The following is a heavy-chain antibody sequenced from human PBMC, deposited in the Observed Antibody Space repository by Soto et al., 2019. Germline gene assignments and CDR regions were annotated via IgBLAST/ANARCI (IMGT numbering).Heavy chain of an antibody. J-gene: IGHJ4*02. CDR1: GYTFTSYG. V-gene: IGHV1-18*01. CDR3: AREALYGDYVPPTDY. D-gene: IGHD4-17*01. Sequence: QVQLVQSGAEVKKPGASVKVSCKASGYTFTSYGISWVRQAPGQGLEWMGWISAYNGNTNYAQKLQGRVTMTTDTSTSTAYMELRILRSDDTAVYYCAREALYGDYVPPTDYWGQGTLVTVSS. CDR2: ISAYNGNT.